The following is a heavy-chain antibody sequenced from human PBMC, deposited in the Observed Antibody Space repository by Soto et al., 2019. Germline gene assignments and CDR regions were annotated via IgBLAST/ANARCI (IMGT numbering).Heavy chain of an antibody. D-gene: IGHD3-16*01. V-gene: IGHV3-9*01. CDR2: ISWNSESI. J-gene: IGHJ4*02. CDR1: GFTFDDYA. Sequence: GGSLRLSCAASGFTFDDYAMHWVRQAPGKGLEWVSSISWNSESIHYADSVKGRFTISRDNAKYSLYLQMNTVRPDDTALYFCAKDMAAYVPTFFDSWGQGTLVTVSS. CDR3: AKDMAAYVPTFFDS.